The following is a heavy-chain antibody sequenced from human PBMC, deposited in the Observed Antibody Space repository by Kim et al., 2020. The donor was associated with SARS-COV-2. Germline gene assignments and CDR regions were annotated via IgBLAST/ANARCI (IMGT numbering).Heavy chain of an antibody. V-gene: IGHV3-11*06. D-gene: IGHD3-10*01. CDR2: ISTTSSYR. Sequence: GGSLRLSCAASGFTFNNYYMSWLRQAPGKAPEWLAYISTTSSYREYADSVKGRFTISRDNARNSLYLQMSGLRPEDTALYYCAYGGDIGGYVVFDHGGQG. CDR3: AYGGDIGGYVVFDH. CDR1: GFTFNNYY. J-gene: IGHJ4*02.